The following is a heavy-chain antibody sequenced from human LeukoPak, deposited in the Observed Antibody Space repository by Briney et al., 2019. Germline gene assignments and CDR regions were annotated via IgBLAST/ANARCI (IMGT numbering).Heavy chain of an antibody. CDR3: ARDPRRQWLVLGAFDI. CDR2: IYTSGST. J-gene: IGHJ3*02. V-gene: IGHV4-4*08. D-gene: IGHD6-19*01. CDR1: GGSISSHY. Sequence: SETLSLTCTVSGGSISSHYWSWIRQPPGKGLEWIGYIYTSGSTYYNPSLKSRVTISVDTSKNQFSLKLSSVTAADTAVYYCARDPRRQWLVLGAFDIWGQGTMVTVSS.